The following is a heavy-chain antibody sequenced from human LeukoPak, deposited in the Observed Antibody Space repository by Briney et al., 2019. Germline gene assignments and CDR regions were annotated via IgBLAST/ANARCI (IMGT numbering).Heavy chain of an antibody. D-gene: IGHD3-9*01. J-gene: IGHJ4*02. CDR2: ISGSGGST. Sequence: GGSLRLSCAASGFTFSSYAMSWVRQAPGKGLEWVSAISGSGGSTYYADSVKGRFTISRDNSKNTLYMQMNSLRAEDTAVYYCAKDKYYDNLTGYKYYLDYWRQGTRVSVSS. V-gene: IGHV3-23*01. CDR3: AKDKYYDNLTGYKYYLDY. CDR1: GFTFSSYA.